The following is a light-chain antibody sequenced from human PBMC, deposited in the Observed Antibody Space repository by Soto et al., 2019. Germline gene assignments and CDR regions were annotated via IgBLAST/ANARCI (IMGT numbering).Light chain of an antibody. Sequence: LHMPQSPSSLSASVGDRATITCRASQGIGNDLGWFQQKPGKSPKRLVYAASSLQSGVPSRFSGSGSGTEFTLTISSLQPEDFATYYCLQHSGYPPTFGQGTKVDI. CDR3: LQHSGYPPT. CDR2: AAS. J-gene: IGKJ1*01. CDR1: QGIGND. V-gene: IGKV1-17*01.